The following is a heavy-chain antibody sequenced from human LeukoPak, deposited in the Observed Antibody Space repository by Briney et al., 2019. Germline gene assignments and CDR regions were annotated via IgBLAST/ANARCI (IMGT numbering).Heavy chain of an antibody. D-gene: IGHD5-18*01. CDR3: ARVDTAMVGVTYYFDY. J-gene: IGHJ4*02. CDR2: INHSGST. CDR1: GGSFSGYY. V-gene: IGHV4-34*01. Sequence: SETLSLTCAVYGGSFYGGSFSGYYWSWIRQPPEKGLEWIGEINHSGSTNYNPSFKSRVTTSVDTSKNQFSLKLSSVTAADTAVYYCARVDTAMVGVTYYFDYWGQGTLVTVSS.